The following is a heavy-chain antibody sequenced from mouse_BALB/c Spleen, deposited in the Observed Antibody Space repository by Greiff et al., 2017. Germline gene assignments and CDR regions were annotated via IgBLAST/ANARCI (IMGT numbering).Heavy chain of an antibody. Sequence: VKLMESGPGLVQPSQSLSITCTVSGFSLTSYGVHWVRQSPGKGLEWLGVIWSGGSTDYNAAFISRLSISKDNSKSQVFFKMNSLQANDTAIYYCARVYDGYLKGYAMDYWGQGTSVTVSS. J-gene: IGHJ4*01. D-gene: IGHD2-3*01. CDR2: IWSGGST. CDR3: ARVYDGYLKGYAMDY. CDR1: GFSLTSYG. V-gene: IGHV2-2*02.